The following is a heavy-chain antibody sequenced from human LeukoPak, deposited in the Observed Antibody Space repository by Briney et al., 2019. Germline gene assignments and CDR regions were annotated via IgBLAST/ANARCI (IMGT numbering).Heavy chain of an antibody. J-gene: IGHJ6*04. CDR3: ARLGTYDRDV. Sequence: KSSETLSLTCTVSGGSISSYYWSWIRQPPGKGLEWIGYIYYSGSTNYNPSLKSRVTISVDTSKNQFSLKLSSVTAADTAVYYWARLGTYDRDVWGKGTTVTVSS. V-gene: IGHV4-59*01. CDR1: GGSISSYY. CDR2: IYYSGST. D-gene: IGHD3-22*01.